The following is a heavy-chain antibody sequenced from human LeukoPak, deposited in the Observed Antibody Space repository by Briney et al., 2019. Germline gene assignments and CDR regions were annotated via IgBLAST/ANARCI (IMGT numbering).Heavy chain of an antibody. D-gene: IGHD1-7*01. CDR3: ARGHDNNWNYGEPEYYYYGMDV. CDR1: GYTFTGYY. Sequence: ASVKVSCKASGYTFTGYYMHWVRQAPGQGLEWMGWINPNSGGTNYAQKFQGRVTMTRDTSISTAYMELSRLRSDDTAVYYCARGHDNNWNYGEPEYYYYGMDVWGQGTTVTVSS. CDR2: INPNSGGT. J-gene: IGHJ6*02. V-gene: IGHV1-2*02.